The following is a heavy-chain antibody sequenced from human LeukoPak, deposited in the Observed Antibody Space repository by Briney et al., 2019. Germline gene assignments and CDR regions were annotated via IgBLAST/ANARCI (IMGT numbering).Heavy chain of an antibody. J-gene: IGHJ5*02. Sequence: GGSLRLSCAASGFTFSGYWMRWVRQAPGKGLEWVSRINIDGATTNYADSVKGRFTISRDNAKNTLHLQMNSLRADDTAVYYCVRGAVGTGVWFDPWGQGTLVTVSS. CDR2: INIDGATT. CDR1: GFTFSGYW. V-gene: IGHV3-74*01. D-gene: IGHD1-26*01. CDR3: VRGAVGTGVWFDP.